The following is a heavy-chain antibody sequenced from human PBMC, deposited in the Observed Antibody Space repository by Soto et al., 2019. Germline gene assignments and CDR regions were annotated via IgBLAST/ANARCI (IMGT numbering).Heavy chain of an antibody. J-gene: IGHJ4*02. D-gene: IGHD1-26*01. CDR2: ISASGSST. Sequence: PGGSLRGSCAASGFTLSACAMRWVRQVQCKGADWVSAISASGSSTYYPDSVKGRFTISRDNSQNTLYMQMNSLRPKDTAVYYCANPAGLLRREQWELQTFDYWGQGT. CDR1: GFTLSACA. V-gene: IGHV3-23*01. CDR3: ANPAGLLRREQWELQTFDY.